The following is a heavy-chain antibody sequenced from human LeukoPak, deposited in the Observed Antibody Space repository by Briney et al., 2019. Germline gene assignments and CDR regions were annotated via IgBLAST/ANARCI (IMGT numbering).Heavy chain of an antibody. CDR1: GFTFSSYS. V-gene: IGHV3-48*01. Sequence: GGSLRPSCAASGFTFSSYSMNWVRQAPGKGLEWVSYICSSSSTIYYADAVRGRFTISRDNAKNSLYLQMITLRAEDTAVYYCARGHSSGWNWFDPCGQGTLVTVSS. D-gene: IGHD6-19*01. CDR2: ICSSSSTI. CDR3: ARGHSSGWNWFDP. J-gene: IGHJ5*02.